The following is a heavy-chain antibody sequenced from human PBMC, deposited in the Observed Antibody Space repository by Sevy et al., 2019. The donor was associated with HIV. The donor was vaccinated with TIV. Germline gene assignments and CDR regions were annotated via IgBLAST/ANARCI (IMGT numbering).Heavy chain of an antibody. V-gene: IGHV4-61*01. CDR2: IYYSGST. Sequence: SESLSLTCTVSGGSVSSGSYYWSWIRQPPGKGLEWIGYIYYSGSTNYNPSLKSRVTISVDTSKNQFSLKLSSVTAADTAVCYSARLLQDYDFWRGYYRNLFDYWGQGTTVSVSS. CDR3: ARLLQDYDFWRGYYRNLFDY. CDR1: GGSVSSGSYY. J-gene: IGHJ4*02. D-gene: IGHD3-3*01.